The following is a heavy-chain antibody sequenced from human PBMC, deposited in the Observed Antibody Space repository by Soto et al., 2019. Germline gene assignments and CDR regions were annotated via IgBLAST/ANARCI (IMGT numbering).Heavy chain of an antibody. CDR2: KKQDGSEA. CDR3: AGAPGWLIEN. V-gene: IGHV3-7*04. Sequence: EVQLVESGGGLVQPGGSLRLSCAASGFTFSTYWMNWVRQAPGKGLEWVATKKQDGSEAHYVDSVKGRFTISRGNAKKSLHLQMNSLRAEDTAVYFCAGAPGWLIENWGQGTLVTVAS. CDR1: GFTFSTYW. J-gene: IGHJ4*02. D-gene: IGHD5-12*01.